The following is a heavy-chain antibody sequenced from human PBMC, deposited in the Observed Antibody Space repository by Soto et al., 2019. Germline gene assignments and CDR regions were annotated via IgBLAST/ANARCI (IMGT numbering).Heavy chain of an antibody. D-gene: IGHD3-10*01. CDR3: ARDRYYSSGSYNYFDS. Sequence: ASVKVSCKASGYTFTKYTMHWVRQAPGQRLEWMGWINTRNGDTRYSQNFQDRLTITRDTSASTAYMELSSLRSEDTAVYYCARDRYYSSGSYNYFDSWGQGTLVTVSS. J-gene: IGHJ4*02. CDR1: GYTFTKYT. V-gene: IGHV1-3*04. CDR2: INTRNGDT.